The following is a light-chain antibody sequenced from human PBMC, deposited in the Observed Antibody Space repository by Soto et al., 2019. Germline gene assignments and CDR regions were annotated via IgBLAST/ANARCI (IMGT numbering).Light chain of an antibody. Sequence: DIQMTQSPSSVSASIGDRITITCRANETVGNWLAWYQQKPGKAPKLLIYAASTLQSGVPSRFSGRRSGTDFSLTVSSLQPEDFATYYCQQANSFPLTFGGGTKVDIK. CDR1: ETVGNW. CDR3: QQANSFPLT. CDR2: AAS. J-gene: IGKJ4*01. V-gene: IGKV1D-12*01.